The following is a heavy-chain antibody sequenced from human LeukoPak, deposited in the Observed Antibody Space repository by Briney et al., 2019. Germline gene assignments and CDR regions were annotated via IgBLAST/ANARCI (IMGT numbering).Heavy chain of an antibody. CDR2: VGSRADTYAT. V-gene: IGHV3-73*01. CDR3: LVEPTYYVDV. J-gene: IGHJ6*03. Sequence: GGSLRLSCAVSGFTFSGSAMHWVRQASGNGLEWVGRVGSRADTYATTYAASVKGRFTISRDDSKNTAYLQRNNLKTEDTAVYYCLVEPTYYVDVWGKGTAVTVSS. CDR1: GFTFSGSA.